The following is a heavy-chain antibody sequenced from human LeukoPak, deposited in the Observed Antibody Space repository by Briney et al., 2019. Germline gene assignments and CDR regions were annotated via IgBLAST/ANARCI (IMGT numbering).Heavy chain of an antibody. CDR3: ARGGNCGGGSCYPG. CDR1: GGSFSGYY. Sequence: PSETLSLTCAVYGGSFSGYYWSWIRQPPGKGLGWIGEINHSGSTNYNPSLKSRVTISVDTSKNQFSLKLSSVTAADTAVYYCARGGNCGGGSCYPGWGQGTLVTVSS. J-gene: IGHJ4*02. D-gene: IGHD2-15*01. V-gene: IGHV4-34*01. CDR2: INHSGST.